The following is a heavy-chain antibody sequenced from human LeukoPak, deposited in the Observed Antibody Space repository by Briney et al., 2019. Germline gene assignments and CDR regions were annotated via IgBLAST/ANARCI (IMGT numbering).Heavy chain of an antibody. CDR1: GFTISSHS. CDR2: ISGDSHHI. V-gene: IGHV3-21*01. D-gene: IGHD3/OR15-3a*01. J-gene: IGHJ4*02. Sequence: PGGSLRLSCAASGFTISSHSMNWVRQTPEKGLEWVSSISGDSHHIFYRDSVKGRFTISRDNAENSVYLQMNSLRAEDTAVYYCASFETRGTGDFDYWGQGTLVTVSS. CDR3: ASFETRGTGDFDY.